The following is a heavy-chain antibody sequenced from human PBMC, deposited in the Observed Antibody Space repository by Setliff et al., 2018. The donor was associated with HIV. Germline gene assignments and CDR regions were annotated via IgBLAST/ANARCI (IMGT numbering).Heavy chain of an antibody. Sequence: PGGSLRLSCVASGFAFNTYDMNWVRQAPGKGLEWVSSISSSGSYIYYAGSLKGRFTISRDNARNSLYLDMNEVTVEDTAVYYCARGGWGFSLDSWGQGTLVTVSS. CDR3: ARGGWGFSLDS. CDR2: ISSSGSYI. CDR1: GFAFNTYD. D-gene: IGHD7-27*01. J-gene: IGHJ5*01. V-gene: IGHV3-21*01.